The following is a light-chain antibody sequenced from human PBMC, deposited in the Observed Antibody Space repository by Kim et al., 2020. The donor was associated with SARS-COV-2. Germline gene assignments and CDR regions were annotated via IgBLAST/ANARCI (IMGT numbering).Light chain of an antibody. Sequence: QSALTQPASVSGSPGQSITVSCTGTSSDFGAYNYVSWYQQHPGKAPKLMIFDVSKRPSGVSNRFSGSKFGNTASLTISGLLAEDEADYYCSSYITSSTLVFGGGTQLTVL. J-gene: IGLJ3*02. CDR3: SSYITSSTLV. CDR2: DVS. V-gene: IGLV2-14*01. CDR1: SSDFGAYNY.